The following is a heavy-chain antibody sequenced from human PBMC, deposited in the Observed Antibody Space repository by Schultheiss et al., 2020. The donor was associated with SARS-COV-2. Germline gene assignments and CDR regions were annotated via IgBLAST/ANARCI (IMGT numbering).Heavy chain of an antibody. V-gene: IGHV3-21*01. J-gene: IGHJ6*03. CDR3: ARDSGTYSSSWSYYYYYYMDV. CDR1: GFTFSSYS. CDR2: ISSSSSYI. D-gene: IGHD6-13*01. Sequence: GGSLRLSCAASGFTFSSYSMNWVRQAPGKGLEWVSSISSSSSYIYYADSVKGRFTISRDNAKNSLYLQMNSLRDEDTAVYYCARDSGTYSSSWSYYYYYYMDVWGKGTTVTVAS.